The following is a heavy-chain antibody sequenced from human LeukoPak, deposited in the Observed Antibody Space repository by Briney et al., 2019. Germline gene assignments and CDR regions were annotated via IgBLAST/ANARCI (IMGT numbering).Heavy chain of an antibody. CDR2: IYYGGST. J-gene: IGHJ3*02. Sequence: PSETLSLNCTVYAGSISSYYWSCNRQPPGEGLASIGYIYYGGSTNYNPSLQSRVTISVDTSKNQFSLKLSSVTAADTAVYYCARSDYDSSGYYPEAFDIWGQGTMVTVSS. D-gene: IGHD3-22*01. CDR1: AGSISSYY. V-gene: IGHV4-59*01. CDR3: ARSDYDSSGYYPEAFDI.